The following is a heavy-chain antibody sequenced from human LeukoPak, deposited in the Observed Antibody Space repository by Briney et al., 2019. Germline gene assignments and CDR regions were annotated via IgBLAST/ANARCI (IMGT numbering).Heavy chain of an antibody. V-gene: IGHV3-30*18. CDR1: GFTFSQFG. D-gene: IGHD6-19*01. CDR2: TSSDGSNK. CDR3: AKDRGSGYLDY. Sequence: PGGSLRLSCATSGFTFSQFGMTWVRQAPGKGLEWVAVTSSDGSNKYYADSVRGRFTISRDNSKNTLYLQMNSLRAEDTAVYYCAKDRGSGYLDYWGQGTLVTVSS. J-gene: IGHJ4*02.